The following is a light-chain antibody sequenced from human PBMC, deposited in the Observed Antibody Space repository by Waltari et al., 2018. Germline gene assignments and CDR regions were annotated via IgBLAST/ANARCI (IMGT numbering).Light chain of an antibody. V-gene: IGKV1-33*01. J-gene: IGKJ4*01. CDR2: YAS. CDR3: QQYDDFPLT. Sequence: DIQMTQSPSSLSASVGDRVTITCQASQDISNNLNWYQQKPGKAPKLLISYASTLVRGVPLRFSGSGSGTSFTFIISSLQPEDIAIYFCQQYDDFPLTFGGGTKIEIK. CDR1: QDISNN.